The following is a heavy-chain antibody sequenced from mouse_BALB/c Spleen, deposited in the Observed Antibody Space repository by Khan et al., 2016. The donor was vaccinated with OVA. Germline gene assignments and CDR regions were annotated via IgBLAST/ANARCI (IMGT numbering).Heavy chain of an antibody. CDR3: ARGDWYVDV. CDR1: GYTFTNHG. Sequence: QIQLVQSGPEPKKPGETVKISCKASGYTFTNHGMNWVKQAPGKGLKWMGWINTYTGEPTYADDFKGRFAFSLETSASTAYLQINNLKNEDMATYFCARGDWYVDVWGAGTTVTVSS. J-gene: IGHJ1*01. V-gene: IGHV9-1*02. CDR2: INTYTGEP.